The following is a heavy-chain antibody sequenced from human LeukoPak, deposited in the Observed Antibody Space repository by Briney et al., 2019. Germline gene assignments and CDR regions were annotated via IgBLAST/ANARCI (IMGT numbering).Heavy chain of an antibody. CDR3: AGGASEYSSSGDFAC. CDR2: ISSSSSTI. CDR1: GFTFSTYS. J-gene: IGHJ4*02. Sequence: GGSLRLACAASGFTFSTYSMNWVRQAPGKGLEWVSYISSSSSTIYYADSVKGRFTISRDNAKNSLYLQMNSLSADDTAVYYCAGGASEYSSSGDFACWGQGTLVTVSS. V-gene: IGHV3-48*01. D-gene: IGHD6-6*01.